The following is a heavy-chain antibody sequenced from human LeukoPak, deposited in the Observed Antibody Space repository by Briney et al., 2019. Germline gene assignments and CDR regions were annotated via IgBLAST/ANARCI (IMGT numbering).Heavy chain of an antibody. J-gene: IGHJ6*03. CDR2: ISGSGDST. CDR3: AKPRDFYYYMDV. V-gene: IGHV3-23*01. CDR1: GFTFSSYA. Sequence: GGSLRLSCAASGFTFSSYAMSWVRQTPGKGLEWVSVISGSGDSTYYVDSVKGRFTISRDNSKSTLYLQMNSLRAEDTALYYCAKPRDFYYYMDVWGKGTTVIVSS.